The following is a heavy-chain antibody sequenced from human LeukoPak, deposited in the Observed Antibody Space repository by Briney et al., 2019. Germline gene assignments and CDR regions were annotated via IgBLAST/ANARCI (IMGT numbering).Heavy chain of an antibody. J-gene: IGHJ4*02. CDR3: ARTMGLGPGGHFDY. Sequence: GRSLRLLCGASGLTLRSYSTQCAPDARGRGLVYGSYLTSQSSYILCADSVKGRFTIPRDNAKNTLYLQVNTQREPDTAVYYCARTMGLGPGGHFDYWGQGTLVTVSA. V-gene: IGHV3-21*04. CDR2: LTSQSSYI. D-gene: IGHD3-16*01. CDR1: GLTLRSYS.